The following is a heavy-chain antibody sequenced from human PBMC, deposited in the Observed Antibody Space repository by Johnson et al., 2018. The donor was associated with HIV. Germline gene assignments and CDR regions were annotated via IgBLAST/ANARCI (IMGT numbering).Heavy chain of an antibody. CDR2: ISYDGSNK. CDR3: AHIVATPGVAFDI. D-gene: IGHD5-12*01. Sequence: QVQLVESGGGVVQPGRSLRLSCAASGFTFSSYGMHWVRQAPGKGLEWVAVISYDGSNKYYADSVKGRFTISRDNSKNTLYLQMNSLRAEDTAVYYCAHIVATPGVAFDIWGQGTMFTVSS. V-gene: IGHV3-30*03. CDR1: GFTFSSYG. J-gene: IGHJ3*02.